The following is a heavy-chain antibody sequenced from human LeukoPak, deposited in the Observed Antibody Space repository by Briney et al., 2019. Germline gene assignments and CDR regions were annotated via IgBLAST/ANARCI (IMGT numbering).Heavy chain of an antibody. CDR3: ARGRDVLRFLEWYRVYFDY. CDR2: TNDRGSTRS. Sequence: PSETLSLTCAVYSGSFSGYYWSWIRQPPGKGLEWIGETNDRGSTRSSYNPSLKSRVTISVDTSKNQFSLKLSSVTAADTAVYYCARGRDVLRFLEWYRVYFDYWGQGTQVTVSS. V-gene: IGHV4-34*01. J-gene: IGHJ4*02. D-gene: IGHD3-3*01. CDR1: SGSFSGYY.